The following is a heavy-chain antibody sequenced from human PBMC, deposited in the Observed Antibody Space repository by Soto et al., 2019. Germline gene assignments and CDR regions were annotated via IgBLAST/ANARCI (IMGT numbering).Heavy chain of an antibody. Sequence: SETLSLTCTVSGGSISSGGYYWSWIRQHPGKGLEWIGEINHSGSTNYNPSLKSRVTISVNTSKNQFSLKLSSVTAADTAVYYCARAGVATRLTTSLDYYYYGMDVWGQVTTVTVSS. CDR3: ARAGVATRLTTSLDYYYYGMDV. V-gene: IGHV4-39*07. CDR1: GGSISSGGYY. CDR2: INHSGST. D-gene: IGHD5-12*01. J-gene: IGHJ6*02.